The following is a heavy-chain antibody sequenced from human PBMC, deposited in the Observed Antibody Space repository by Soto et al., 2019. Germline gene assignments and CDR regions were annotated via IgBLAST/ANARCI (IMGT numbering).Heavy chain of an antibody. D-gene: IGHD3-16*01. CDR1: GDSVSSNSAA. V-gene: IGHV6-1*01. Sequence: SQTLSLTCAISGDSVSSNSAAWNWIRQSPSRGLEWLGRTYYRSKWYNDYAVSVKSRITINPDTSKNQSSLQLNSVTPEDTAVYYCAREGKESPLWSKGEYYCGMDVWGQGTTVTVSS. J-gene: IGHJ6*02. CDR3: AREGKESPLWSKGEYYCGMDV. CDR2: TYYRSKWYN.